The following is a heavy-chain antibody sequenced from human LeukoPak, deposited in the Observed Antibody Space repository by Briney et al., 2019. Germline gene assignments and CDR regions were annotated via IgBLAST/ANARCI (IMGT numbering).Heavy chain of an antibody. V-gene: IGHV3-30*03. CDR3: ARVRRDGYNFRLAPDY. CDR2: ISYDGSNK. CDR1: GFTFSSYG. D-gene: IGHD5-24*01. J-gene: IGHJ4*02. Sequence: GGSLRLSCAASGFTFSSYGMHWVRQAPGKGLEWVAVISYDGSNKYYADSVKGRFTISRDNSKNTLYLQMNSLRAEDTAVYYCARVRRDGYNFRLAPDYWGQGTLVTVSS.